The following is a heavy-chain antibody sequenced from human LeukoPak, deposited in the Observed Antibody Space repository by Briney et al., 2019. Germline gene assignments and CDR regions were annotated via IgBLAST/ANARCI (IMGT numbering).Heavy chain of an antibody. CDR3: ARDGPYSGSYPY. Sequence: ASVKVSCKASGGTFSSYAISWVRQAPGQGLEWMGGIIPIFGTANYAQKFQGRVTITADESTSTAYMELSSLRSEDTAVYYCARDGPYSGSYPYWGQGTLVTVSS. V-gene: IGHV1-69*13. CDR2: IIPIFGTA. J-gene: IGHJ4*02. CDR1: GGTFSSYA. D-gene: IGHD1-26*01.